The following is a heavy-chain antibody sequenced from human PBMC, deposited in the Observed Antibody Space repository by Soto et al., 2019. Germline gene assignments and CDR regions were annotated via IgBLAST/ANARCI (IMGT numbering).Heavy chain of an antibody. Sequence: GESLKISCKGSGYSLTSYWIGWVRQMPGKGLEWMGIIYPGDSDTRYSPSFQGQVTISADKSISTAYLRMSSLRAEDTAVYYCAKESEYGGSQREYYFDYWGQGILVTVSS. CDR2: IYPGDSDT. CDR1: GYSLTSYW. CDR3: AKESEYGGSQREYYFDY. J-gene: IGHJ4*02. D-gene: IGHD3-10*01. V-gene: IGHV5-51*01.